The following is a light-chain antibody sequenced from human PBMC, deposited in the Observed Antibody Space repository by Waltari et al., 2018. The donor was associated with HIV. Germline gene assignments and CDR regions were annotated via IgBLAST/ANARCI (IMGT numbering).Light chain of an antibody. V-gene: IGLV6-57*03. CDR1: SGSIASNY. CDR2: KYH. J-gene: IGLJ3*02. CDR3: QSYDSTKWV. Sequence: NFMLTQPHYVSESPGKTVTISCTRTSGSIASNYVQCYQRRPGSAPPTVIYKYHQRPSWVPDRFSGSIDSSSNSASLTISGLKTEDEADYYCQSYDSTKWVFGGGTKLTVL.